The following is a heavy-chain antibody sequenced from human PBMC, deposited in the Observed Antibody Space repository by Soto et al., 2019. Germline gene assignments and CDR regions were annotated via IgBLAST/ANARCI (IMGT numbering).Heavy chain of an antibody. D-gene: IGHD5-18*01. V-gene: IGHV3-23*01. CDR3: AKDLRGRYSYDLREGDY. CDR1: GFTFSSYA. Sequence: GGSLRLSCAASGFTFSSYAMSWVRQAPGKGLEWVSAISGSGGSTYYADSVKGRFTISRDNSKNTLYLQMNSLRAEDTAVYYCAKDLRGRYSYDLREGDYWGQGTLVTVSS. CDR2: ISGSGGST. J-gene: IGHJ4*02.